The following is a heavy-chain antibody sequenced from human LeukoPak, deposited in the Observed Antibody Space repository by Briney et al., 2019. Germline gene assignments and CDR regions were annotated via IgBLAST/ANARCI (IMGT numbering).Heavy chain of an antibody. V-gene: IGHV3-7*05. Sequence: GGSLRLSCVVSGFTFSSYWMNWVRQAPGKGLEWVANIHEDGSDEYYVDSAKGRFTISRDNAKNSLYPQMNSLRAEDTALYYCARTLRLGTPRAFDIWGRGTMVTVSS. J-gene: IGHJ3*02. CDR2: IHEDGSDE. D-gene: IGHD1-14*01. CDR1: GFTFSSYW. CDR3: ARTLRLGTPRAFDI.